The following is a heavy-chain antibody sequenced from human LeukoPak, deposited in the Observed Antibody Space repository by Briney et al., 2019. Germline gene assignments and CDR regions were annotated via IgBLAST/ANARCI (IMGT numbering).Heavy chain of an antibody. D-gene: IGHD4-17*01. V-gene: IGHV3-66*01. CDR3: ARDDPYGDHLFDY. J-gene: IGHJ4*02. Sequence: GGSLRLSCAASGFTVSSNYMSWVRQAPGKGLEWVSVIYSGGSTYYADSVKGRFTISRDNSKNTLYLQMNSLRAEDTALYYCARDDPYGDHLFDYWGQGTLVTVSS. CDR2: IYSGGST. CDR1: GFTVSSNY.